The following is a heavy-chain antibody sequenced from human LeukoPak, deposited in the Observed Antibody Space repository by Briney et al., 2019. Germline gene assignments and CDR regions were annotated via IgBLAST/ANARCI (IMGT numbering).Heavy chain of an antibody. J-gene: IGHJ4*02. CDR1: GFTFSSYE. CDR3: ARYQWELLDFDY. Sequence: PGGSLRLSCAASGFTFSSYEMNWVRQAPGKGLEWVSYISSSGSTIYYADSVKGRFTISRDNSKNTLYLQMNSLRAEDTAVYYCARYQWELLDFDYWGQGTLVTVSS. D-gene: IGHD1-26*01. CDR2: ISSSGSTI. V-gene: IGHV3-48*03.